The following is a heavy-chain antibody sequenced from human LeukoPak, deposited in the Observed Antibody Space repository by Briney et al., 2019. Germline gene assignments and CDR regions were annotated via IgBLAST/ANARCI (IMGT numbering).Heavy chain of an antibody. V-gene: IGHV1-18*04. D-gene: IGHD3-16*01. CDR3: ARDGGSGQFDP. J-gene: IGHJ5*02. CDR1: GYTFTGYY. Sequence: ASVKVSCKASGYTFTGYYMHWVRQAPGQGLEWMGWISAYNGNTDYAQKLQGRVTMTTDTSTSTAYMELRSLRSDDTAVYYCARDGGSGQFDPWGQGTLVTVSS. CDR2: ISAYNGNT.